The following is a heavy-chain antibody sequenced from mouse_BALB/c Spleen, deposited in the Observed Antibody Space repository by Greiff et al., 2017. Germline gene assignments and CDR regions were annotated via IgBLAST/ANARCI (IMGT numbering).Heavy chain of an antibody. J-gene: IGHJ2*01. CDR2: ISSGSSTI. CDR3: ARKDYFDY. CDR1: GFTFSSFG. V-gene: IGHV5-17*02. Sequence: EVKLEESGGGLVQPGGSRKLSCAASGFTFSSFGMHWVRQAPEKGLEWVAYISSGSSTIYYADTVKGRFTISRDNPKNTLFLQMTSLRSEDTAMYYCARKDYFDYWGQGTTLTVSS.